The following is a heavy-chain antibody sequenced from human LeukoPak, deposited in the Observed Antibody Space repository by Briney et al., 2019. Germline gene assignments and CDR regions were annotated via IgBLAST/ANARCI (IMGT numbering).Heavy chain of an antibody. CDR1: GFTFSSYG. CDR2: ISYEGSNK. CDR3: AKALYRDGDAFDI. Sequence: GGSLRLSCAASGFTFSSYGMPWVRQAPGKGLEWVAVISYEGSNKYYADSVKGRFTISRDNSTNTLSLQMSRLRAQDTAVYYCAKALYRDGDAFDIWGRGTMVTVSS. J-gene: IGHJ3*02. V-gene: IGHV3-30*18. D-gene: IGHD1-26*01.